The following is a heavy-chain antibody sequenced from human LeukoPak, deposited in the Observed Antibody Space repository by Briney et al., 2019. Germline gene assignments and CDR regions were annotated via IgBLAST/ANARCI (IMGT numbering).Heavy chain of an antibody. V-gene: IGHV4-59*01. J-gene: IGHJ6*03. CDR1: GGSISSYY. Sequence: SETLSLTCTVSGGSISSYYRSWIRQPPGKGLEWIGYIYYSGSTNYNPSLKSRVTISVDTSKNQFSLKLSSVTAADTAVYYCARVRYYYDSSGYWYYYYYMDVWGKGTTVTISS. CDR3: ARVRYYYDSSGYWYYYYYMDV. D-gene: IGHD3-22*01. CDR2: IYYSGST.